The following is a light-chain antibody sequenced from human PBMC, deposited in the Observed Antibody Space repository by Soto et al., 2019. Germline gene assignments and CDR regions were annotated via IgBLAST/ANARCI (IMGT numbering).Light chain of an antibody. CDR3: AAWDDSLNAVV. CDR1: SSNIGSNT. Sequence: QSVLTQPPSASGTPGQRVTISCSGSSSNIGSNTVNWYQQLPGTAPKLLIYSNNQRPPGVPDRFSGYKSGTSATLAISGVESEDEGDYYCAAWDDSLNAVVCVGGTKVTVL. J-gene: IGLJ2*01. CDR2: SNN. V-gene: IGLV1-44*01.